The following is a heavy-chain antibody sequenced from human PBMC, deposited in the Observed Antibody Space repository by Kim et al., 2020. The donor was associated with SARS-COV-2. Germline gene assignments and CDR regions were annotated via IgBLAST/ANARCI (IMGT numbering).Heavy chain of an antibody. CDR2: IRSKAYGGAT. CDR3: AGPYYMDV. V-gene: IGHV3-49*04. CDR1: GFTFGDYA. Sequence: GGSLRLSCTASGFTFGDYAMSWVRQAPGKGLEWVGCIRSKAYGGATEYAASVKGRFTISRDDSKSTAYLQMNSLKTEDTAVYYCAGPYYMDVWVKGTTV. J-gene: IGHJ6*03.